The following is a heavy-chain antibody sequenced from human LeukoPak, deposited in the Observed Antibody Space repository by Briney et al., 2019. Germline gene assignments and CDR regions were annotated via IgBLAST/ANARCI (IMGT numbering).Heavy chain of an antibody. CDR1: GFTFSSYW. CDR2: IKQDGSEK. D-gene: IGHD4-17*01. CDR3: ARVLGDYVSTSHWFDP. V-gene: IGHV3-7*01. Sequence: PGGSLRLSCAASGFTFSSYWMSWVRQAPGKGLEWVANIKQDGSEKYYVDSLKGRFTISRDNAKNSLYLQMNSLRAEDTAVYYCARVLGDYVSTSHWFDPWGQGTLVTVSS. J-gene: IGHJ5*02.